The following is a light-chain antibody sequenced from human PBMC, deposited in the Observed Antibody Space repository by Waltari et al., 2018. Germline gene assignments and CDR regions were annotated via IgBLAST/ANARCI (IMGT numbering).Light chain of an antibody. CDR1: QTVGSSS. Sequence: IVLTQSPGPASLSPGARVTLSCRASQTVGSSSLAWYQQKPGQVPRLVIYRASRRATGIPDRFSGSVSGTDFSLTISRLEPEDFAVYYCQQNGTLPATFGQGTKVEIK. CDR2: RAS. J-gene: IGKJ1*01. CDR3: QQNGTLPAT. V-gene: IGKV3-20*01.